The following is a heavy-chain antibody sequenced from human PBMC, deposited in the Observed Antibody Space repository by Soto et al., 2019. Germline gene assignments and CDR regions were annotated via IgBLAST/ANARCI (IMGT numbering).Heavy chain of an antibody. V-gene: IGHV1-8*01. CDR1: GYTFTNYD. D-gene: IGHD3-16*02. CDR3: ARFPGYPAFDI. CDR2: MNPNSGNT. Sequence: SVKVYCTASGYTFTNYDINGVRQATGQGLEWMGWMNPNSGNTGYAQKFQGRVTMTRNTSISTAYMELSSLRSEDTAVYYCARFPGYPAFDIWGQGTMVTVSS. J-gene: IGHJ3*02.